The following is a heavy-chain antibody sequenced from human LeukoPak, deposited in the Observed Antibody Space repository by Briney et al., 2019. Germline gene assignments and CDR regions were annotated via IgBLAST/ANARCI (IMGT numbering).Heavy chain of an antibody. J-gene: IGHJ3*02. CDR3: ARAQDILTGYPRVNAFDI. CDR2: IYYSGST. CDR1: GGSISSSSYY. D-gene: IGHD3-9*01. Sequence: PSETLSLTCTVSGGSISSSSYYWGWIRQPPGKGLEWIGSIYYSGSTYYNPSLKSRVTISVDTSKNQFSLKLSSVTAADTAVYYCARAQDILTGYPRVNAFDIWGQGTMVTVSS. V-gene: IGHV4-39*07.